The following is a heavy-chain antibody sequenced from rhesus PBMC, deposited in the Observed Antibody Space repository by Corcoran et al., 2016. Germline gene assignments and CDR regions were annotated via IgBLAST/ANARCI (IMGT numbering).Heavy chain of an antibody. CDR1: GGSISDSYR. J-gene: IGHJ4*01. CDR3: ARGKIAAAGFDY. Sequence: QVQLQESGPGVVKPSETLSLTCAVSGGSISDSYRWSWIRQPPGKGLEWVGYMYGSSTSTNYNPSLKSRVTISKDTSKNQFSLKLSSVTAADTAVYYCARGKIAAAGFDYWGQGVLVTVSS. D-gene: IGHD6-31*01. V-gene: IGHV4S10*01. CDR2: MYGSSTST.